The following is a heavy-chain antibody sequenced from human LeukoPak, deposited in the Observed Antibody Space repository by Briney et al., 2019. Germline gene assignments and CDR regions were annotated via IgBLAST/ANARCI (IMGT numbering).Heavy chain of an antibody. CDR1: GGSFSGYY. CDR2: INHSGST. Sequence: SETLSLTCAVYGGSFSGYYWSWIRQPPGKGLEWIGEINHSGSTNYNPSLKSRVTISVDTSKNQFSLKLSSVTAADTAVYYCARIRIGNSFYYYYYYGMDVWGQGTTGTVSS. D-gene: IGHD4-23*01. CDR3: ARIRIGNSFYYYYYYGMDV. J-gene: IGHJ6*02. V-gene: IGHV4-34*01.